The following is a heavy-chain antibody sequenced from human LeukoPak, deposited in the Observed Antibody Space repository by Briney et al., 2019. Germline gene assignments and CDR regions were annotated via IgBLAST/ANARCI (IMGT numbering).Heavy chain of an antibody. CDR2: ISSSSSYI. CDR1: GFTFSSYS. V-gene: IGHV3-21*01. D-gene: IGHD3-22*01. CDR3: ARGEEYYDSSGYYPNDHFDY. J-gene: IGHJ4*02. Sequence: GGSLRLSCAASGFTFSSYSMNRVRQAPGKGLEWVSSISSSSSYIYYADSVKGRFTISRDNAKKSLYLQMNSLRAEDTAVYYCARGEEYYDSSGYYPNDHFDYWGQGTLVTVSS.